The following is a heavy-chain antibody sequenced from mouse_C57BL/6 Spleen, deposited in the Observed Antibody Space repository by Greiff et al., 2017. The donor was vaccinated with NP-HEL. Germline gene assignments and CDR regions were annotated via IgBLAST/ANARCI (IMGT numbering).Heavy chain of an antibody. CDR1: GYTFTSYW. CDR3: ASSQGTAQATWFAY. J-gene: IGHJ3*01. Sequence: VQLQQSGAELVKPGASVKLSCKASGYTFTSYWMQWVKQRPGQGLEWIGEIDPSDSYTNYNQKFKGKATLTVDTSSSTAYMQLSSLTSEDSAVYYCASSQGTAQATWFAYWGQGTLVTVSA. CDR2: IDPSDSYT. V-gene: IGHV1-50*01. D-gene: IGHD3-2*02.